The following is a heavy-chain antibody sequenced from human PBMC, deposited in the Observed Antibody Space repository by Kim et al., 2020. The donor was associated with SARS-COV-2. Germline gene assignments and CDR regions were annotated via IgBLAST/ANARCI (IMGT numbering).Heavy chain of an antibody. CDR3: ARHSYAEPPGPFDI. CDR2: IYPGDSET. D-gene: IGHD2-2*01. CDR1: GYSFAKFW. Sequence: GESLKISCQGSGYSFAKFWIAWVRQEPGKGLEWMGIIYPGDSETTYSPSFQGQVTISADKSINTAYLQWISLKPSDTAIYYCARHSYAEPPGPFDIWGQGTIVTVSS. V-gene: IGHV5-51*01. J-gene: IGHJ3*02.